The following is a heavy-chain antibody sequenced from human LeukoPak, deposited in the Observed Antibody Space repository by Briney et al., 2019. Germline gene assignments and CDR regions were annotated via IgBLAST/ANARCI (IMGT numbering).Heavy chain of an antibody. V-gene: IGHV3-21*01. CDR2: ITSSSSYI. CDR1: GFTFSSYA. CDR3: AKDQDCSSTSCYNAFDI. D-gene: IGHD2-2*02. Sequence: PGGSLRLSCAASGFTFSSYAMSWVRQAPGKGLEWVSSITSSSSYIYYADSVKGRFTISRDNAKNSLYLQMNSLRAEDTAVYYCAKDQDCSSTSCYNAFDIWGQGTMVTVSS. J-gene: IGHJ3*02.